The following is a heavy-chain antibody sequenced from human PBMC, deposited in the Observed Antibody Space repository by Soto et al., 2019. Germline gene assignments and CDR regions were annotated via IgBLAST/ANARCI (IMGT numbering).Heavy chain of an antibody. CDR1: GFTFSSYA. J-gene: IGHJ4*02. Sequence: PGGSLRLSCAASGFTFSSYAMHWVRQAPGKGLEWVAVISYDGSNKYYADSVKGRFTISRDNSKNTLYLQMNSLRAEDTAVYYCARSPSEGPFDYWGQGTLVTVSS. D-gene: IGHD6-6*01. V-gene: IGHV3-30-3*01. CDR2: ISYDGSNK. CDR3: ARSPSEGPFDY.